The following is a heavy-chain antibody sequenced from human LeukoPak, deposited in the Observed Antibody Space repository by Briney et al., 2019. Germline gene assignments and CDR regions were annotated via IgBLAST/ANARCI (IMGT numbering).Heavy chain of an antibody. V-gene: IGHV2-70*11. Sequence: SGPTLAKPTQTLTLTCTFSGFSLSTSGMCVSWIRQPPGKALEWLARIDWDDDKYYSTSLKTRLTISKDTSKNQVVLTMTNMDPVDTATYYCARISPDYYDSSGYFDYWGQGTLVTVSS. CDR2: IDWDDDK. J-gene: IGHJ4*02. D-gene: IGHD3-22*01. CDR3: ARISPDYYDSSGYFDY. CDR1: GFSLSTSGMC.